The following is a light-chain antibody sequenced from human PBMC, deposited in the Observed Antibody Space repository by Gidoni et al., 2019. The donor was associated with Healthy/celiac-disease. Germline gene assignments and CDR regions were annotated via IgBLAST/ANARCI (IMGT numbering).Light chain of an antibody. J-gene: IGKJ5*01. CDR2: DAS. CDR3: QQYDNLPIT. Sequence: DLQMTQSPSSLSASVGDRVTITCQASQDIFNYLIWYQQKPGKAPKLLIYDASDLETGVPSRFSGSGSGTDFTFTISSLQPEDIATYYCQQYDNLPITFGQGTRLEIK. CDR1: QDIFNY. V-gene: IGKV1-33*01.